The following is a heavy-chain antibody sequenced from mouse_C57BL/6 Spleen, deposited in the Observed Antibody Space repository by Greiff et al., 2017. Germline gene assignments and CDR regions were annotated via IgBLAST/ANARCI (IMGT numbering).Heavy chain of an antibody. CDR2: ISYDGSN. J-gene: IGHJ3*01. V-gene: IGHV3-6*01. CDR3: ARYGSSFAY. CDR1: GYSITSGYY. D-gene: IGHD1-1*01. Sequence: VQLKESGPGLVKPSQSLSLTCSVTGYSITSGYYWNWIRQFPGNKLEWMGYISYDGSNNYNPSLKNRISITRDTSKNQFFLKLNSVTTEDTATYYCARYGSSFAYWGQGTLVTVSA.